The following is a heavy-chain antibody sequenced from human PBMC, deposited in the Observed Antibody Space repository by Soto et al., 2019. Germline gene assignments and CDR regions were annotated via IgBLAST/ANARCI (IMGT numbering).Heavy chain of an antibody. CDR1: GFTFSSYA. CDR2: ISYDGSNK. Sequence: QVQLVESGGGVVQPGRSLRLSCAASGFTFSSYAMHWVRQAPGKGLEWVAVISYDGSNKYYADSVKGRFTISRDNSKNPLYLQMNSLRAEDTAVYYCARGIGYSSRNAFDIWGQGTMVTVSS. V-gene: IGHV3-30-3*01. J-gene: IGHJ3*02. CDR3: ARGIGYSSRNAFDI. D-gene: IGHD6-13*01.